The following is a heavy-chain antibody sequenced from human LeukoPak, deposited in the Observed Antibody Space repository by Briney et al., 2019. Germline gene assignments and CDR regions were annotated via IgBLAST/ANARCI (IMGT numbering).Heavy chain of an antibody. CDR1: GYTFTSYG. CDR3: ARDSSQQQLARLDP. J-gene: IGHJ5*02. V-gene: IGHV1-18*01. CDR2: ISAYNGNT. Sequence: ASVKVSCKASGYTFTSYGISWVRQAPGQGLEWMGWISAYNGNTNYAQKLQGRVTMTTDTSTSTAYMELRSLRSDDTAVYYRARDSSQQQLARLDPWGQGTLVTVSS. D-gene: IGHD6-13*01.